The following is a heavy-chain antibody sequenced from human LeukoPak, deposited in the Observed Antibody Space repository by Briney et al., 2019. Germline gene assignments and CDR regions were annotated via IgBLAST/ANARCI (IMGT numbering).Heavy chain of an antibody. V-gene: IGHV3-23*01. CDR2: ISGSGGST. CDR3: ANAAIFGVVIPNWFDP. D-gene: IGHD3-3*01. Sequence: PGGSLRLSCAASGFTFSSYAMSWVRQAPGKGLEWVSAISGSGGSTYYADSVKGRFTISRDNAKNTLYLQMNSLRAKDTAVYYCANAAIFGVVIPNWFDPWGQGTLVTVSS. CDR1: GFTFSSYA. J-gene: IGHJ5*02.